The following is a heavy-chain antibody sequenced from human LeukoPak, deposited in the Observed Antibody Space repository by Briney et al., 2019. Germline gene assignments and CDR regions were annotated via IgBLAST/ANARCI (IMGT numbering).Heavy chain of an antibody. V-gene: IGHV1-8*02. Sequence: ASVKVSCKASGGTFSSYAINWVRQATGQGLEWMGWMNPNSGNTGYAQKFQGRVTMTRNTSISTAYMELSSLRSEDTAVYYCAKAGYCSSTSCYRRRWFDPWGQGTLVTVSS. J-gene: IGHJ5*02. CDR1: GGTFSSYA. D-gene: IGHD2-2*02. CDR3: AKAGYCSSTSCYRRRWFDP. CDR2: MNPNSGNT.